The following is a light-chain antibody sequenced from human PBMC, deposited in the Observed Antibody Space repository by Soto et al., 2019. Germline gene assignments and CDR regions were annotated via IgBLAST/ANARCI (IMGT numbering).Light chain of an antibody. V-gene: IGKV1-5*01. J-gene: IGKJ1*01. CDR1: QSISSW. Sequence: DIQMTQSPSTLSASVGDRVTITCRASQSISSWLAWYQQKPGKALKLLIYDASSLKSGGPSRFSGSGSGTEFTLTISSLQPDDFAPYYCQQYNSYSTWTFGQGTKVEIK. CDR3: QQYNSYSTWT. CDR2: DAS.